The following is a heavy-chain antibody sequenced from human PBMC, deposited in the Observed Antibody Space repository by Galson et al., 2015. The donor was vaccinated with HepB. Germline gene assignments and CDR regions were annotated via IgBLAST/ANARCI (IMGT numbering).Heavy chain of an antibody. J-gene: IGHJ6*03. Sequence: ETLSLTCAVSGDSLSRSNWWNWVRQPPGKGLEWIGEIYQGGSTNYNPSLKSRVTISVDKSKNQFFLKLSSVTAADTAVYYCARGIRDYGDYEYYYKYYMDVWGKGTTVTVSS. CDR2: IYQGGST. V-gene: IGHV4-4*02. D-gene: IGHD4-17*01. CDR1: GDSLSRSNW. CDR3: ARGIRDYGDYEYYYKYYMDV.